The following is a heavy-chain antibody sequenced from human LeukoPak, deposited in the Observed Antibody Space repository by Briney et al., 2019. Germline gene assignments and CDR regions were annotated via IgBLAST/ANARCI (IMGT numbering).Heavy chain of an antibody. CDR2: IYYSGST. D-gene: IGHD2-2*01. V-gene: IGHV4-30-4*08. Sequence: SEXLSLTCTVSGGSISSGDYYWSWSRQPPGKGLEWIGYIYYSGSTYYNPSLKSRVTISVDTSKNQFSLKLSSVTAADTAVYYCARDGGPAAIFDYWGQGTLVTVSS. CDR1: GGSISSGDYY. CDR3: ARDGGPAAIFDY. J-gene: IGHJ4*02.